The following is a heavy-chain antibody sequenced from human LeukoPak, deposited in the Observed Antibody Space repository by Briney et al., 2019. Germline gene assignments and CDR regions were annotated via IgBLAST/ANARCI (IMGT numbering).Heavy chain of an antibody. J-gene: IGHJ4*02. CDR3: ARLPSAYCGGDCYPFDY. V-gene: IGHV3-48*01. D-gene: IGHD2-21*02. Sequence: GGSLRLSCVASGFTFSSYSMNWVRQAPGKGLEWVSYISSSSSTIYYADSVKGRFTISRDNAKNSLYLQMNSLRAEDTAVYYCARLPSAYCGGDCYPFDYWGQGTLVTVSS. CDR1: GFTFSSYS. CDR2: ISSSSSTI.